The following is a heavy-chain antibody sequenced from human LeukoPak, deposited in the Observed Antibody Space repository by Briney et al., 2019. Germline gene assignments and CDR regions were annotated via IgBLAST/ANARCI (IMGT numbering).Heavy chain of an antibody. CDR3: ARVQNYYDSSGTFDY. D-gene: IGHD3-22*01. J-gene: IGHJ4*02. CDR1: GFTFSSYS. V-gene: IGHV3-48*01. Sequence: GGSLRLSCAASGFTFSSYSMNWVRQAPGKGLEWVSYISSSSSTIYYADSVKGRFTISRDNAKNSLYLQMNSLRAEDTAVYYCARVQNYYDSSGTFDYWGQGTLVTVSS. CDR2: ISSSSSTI.